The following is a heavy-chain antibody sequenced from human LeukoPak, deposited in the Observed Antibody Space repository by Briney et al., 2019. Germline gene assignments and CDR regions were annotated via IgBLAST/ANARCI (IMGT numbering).Heavy chain of an antibody. CDR1: GFTFSSYG. Sequence: GGSLRLSCAASGFTFSSYGMHWVRQAPGKGLEWVAVIWYDGSNKYYADSVKGRFTISRDNYKNTLYLQMNSLRAEDTDVYYCARDQAATATYFDYWGQGTLVTVSS. CDR3: ARDQAATATYFDY. V-gene: IGHV3-33*01. CDR2: IWYDGSNK. D-gene: IGHD6-25*01. J-gene: IGHJ4*02.